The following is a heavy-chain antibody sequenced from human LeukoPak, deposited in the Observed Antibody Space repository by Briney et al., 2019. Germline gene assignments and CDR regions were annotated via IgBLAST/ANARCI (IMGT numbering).Heavy chain of an antibody. CDR3: ARGTGYFNY. CDR1: EYSSTSYM. CDR2: ISPCDSET. V-gene: IGHV5-51*01. Sequence: GESMKISCKGSEYSSTSYMIGWVRQIPGKRLEWIGIISPCDSETRYRPSFQGQVTISADKSISTACLQWSSLKASDTAMYYCARGTGYFNYWGQGTLVTVSS. J-gene: IGHJ4*02. D-gene: IGHD7-27*01.